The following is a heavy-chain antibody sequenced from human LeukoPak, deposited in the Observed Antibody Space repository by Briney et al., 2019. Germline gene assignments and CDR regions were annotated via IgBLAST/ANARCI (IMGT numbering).Heavy chain of an antibody. Sequence: PGGSLRLSCAASGFTFSSYAMSWVRPAPGKGLEWVSAISGSGGSTYYADSVKGRFTISRDNSKNTLYLQMNSLRAEDTAVYYCAKDPSYYDSSGYYHYYFDYWGEATLVTVSS. CDR2: ISGSGGST. V-gene: IGHV3-23*01. J-gene: IGHJ4*02. D-gene: IGHD3-22*01. CDR3: AKDPSYYDSSGYYHYYFDY. CDR1: GFTFSSYA.